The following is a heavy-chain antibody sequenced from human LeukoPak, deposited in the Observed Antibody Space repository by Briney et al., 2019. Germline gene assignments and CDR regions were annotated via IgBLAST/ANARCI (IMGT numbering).Heavy chain of an antibody. Sequence: GGSLRLSCAASGFTFGSYAMSWVRQAPGKGLEWVSYISSSSSTIYYADSVKGRFTISRDNAKNSLYLQMNSLRAEDTAVYYCARIVFGFWSGDHDYWGQGTLVTVSS. CDR3: ARIVFGFWSGDHDY. CDR1: GFTFGSYA. D-gene: IGHD3-3*01. CDR2: ISSSSSTI. V-gene: IGHV3-48*04. J-gene: IGHJ4*02.